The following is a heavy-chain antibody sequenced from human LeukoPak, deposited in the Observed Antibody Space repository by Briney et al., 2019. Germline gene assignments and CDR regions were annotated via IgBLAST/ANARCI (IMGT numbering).Heavy chain of an antibody. CDR2: INPNSGGT. D-gene: IGHD3-10*01. V-gene: IGHV1-2*02. CDR1: GYTFTAYC. Sequence: ASVKVSCKASGYTFTAYCMHWVRQAPGQGLEWMGWINPNSGGTNYAQKFQGRVTMTRDTSISTAYMELSGLRSDDTAVYYCVRDGSFDIWGQGTMVTVSS. J-gene: IGHJ3*02. CDR3: VRDGSFDI.